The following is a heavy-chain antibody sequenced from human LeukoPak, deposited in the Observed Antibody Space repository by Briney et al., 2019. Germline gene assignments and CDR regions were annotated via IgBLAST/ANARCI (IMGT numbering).Heavy chain of an antibody. CDR3: ARRRSRFVVGAYFDY. V-gene: IGHV4-39*07. CDR1: GGSISSSSYY. J-gene: IGHJ4*02. CDR2: IYYSGST. Sequence: SETLSLTCTVSGGSISSSSYYWGWIRQPPGKGLEWIGSIYYSGSTYYNPSLKSRVTISVDTSKNQFSLKLSSVTAADTAVYYCARRRSRFVVGAYFDYWGQGTLVTVSS. D-gene: IGHD1-26*01.